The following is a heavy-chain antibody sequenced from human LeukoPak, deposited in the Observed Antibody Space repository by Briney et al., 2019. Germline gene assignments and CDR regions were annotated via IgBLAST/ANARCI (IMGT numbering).Heavy chain of an antibody. CDR3: AGDQVNPRYTCSSTSCPYYYYYYGMDV. CDR2: INPNSGGT. Sequence: GASVKVSCKASGYTFTGYYMHWVRQAPGQGLEWMGWINPNSGGTNYAQKFQGWVTMTRDTSISTAYMELSRLRSDDTAVYYCAGDQVNPRYTCSSTSCPYYYYYYGMDVWGQGTTVTVSS. CDR1: GYTFTGYY. J-gene: IGHJ6*02. D-gene: IGHD2-2*01. V-gene: IGHV1-2*04.